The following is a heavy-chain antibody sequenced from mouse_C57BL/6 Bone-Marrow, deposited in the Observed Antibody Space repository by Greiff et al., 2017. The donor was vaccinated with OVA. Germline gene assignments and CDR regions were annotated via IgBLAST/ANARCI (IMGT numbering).Heavy chain of an antibody. V-gene: IGHV1-81*01. D-gene: IGHD2-2*01. CDR2: IYPRSGNT. CDR1: GYTFTSYG. J-gene: IGHJ3*01. CDR3: AREGYRAWFAN. Sequence: VQRVESGAELARPGASVKLSCKASGYTFTSYGISWVKQRTGQGLEWIGEIYPRSGNTYYNEKFKGKATLTADTSSSTAYMELRSLTSEDSAVYFCAREGYRAWFANWGKGTLVTVSA.